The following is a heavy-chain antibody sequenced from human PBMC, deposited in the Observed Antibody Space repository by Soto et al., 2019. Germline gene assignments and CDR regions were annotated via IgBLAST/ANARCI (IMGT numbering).Heavy chain of an antibody. J-gene: IGHJ6*02. V-gene: IGHV4-59*01. D-gene: IGHD4-4*01. CDR1: GGSISGYY. Sequence: SETLSLTCTVSGGSISGYYWSWIRQPPGKGLEWIAYIYYSGSSNYNPSLKSRVTISLDASKNQFSLNLSSVTAEDAAIYYCTRSYSNTGYYYHGMDVWGQGTTVTVSS. CDR2: IYYSGSS. CDR3: TRSYSNTGYYYHGMDV.